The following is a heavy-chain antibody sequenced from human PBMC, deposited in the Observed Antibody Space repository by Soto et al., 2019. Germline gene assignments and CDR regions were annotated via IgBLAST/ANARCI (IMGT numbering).Heavy chain of an antibody. V-gene: IGHV3-23*01. CDR2: ISGSGGST. D-gene: IGHD2-21*02. J-gene: IGHJ4*02. CDR3: AKSPILYCGGDCYFDY. Sequence: GGSLRLSCAASGFTFSSYAMSWVRQAPGKGLEWVSAISGSGGSTYYADSVKGRFTISRDNSKNTLYLQMNSLRAEDTAVYYCAKSPILYCGGDCYFDYWGQGTLVTVSS. CDR1: GFTFSSYA.